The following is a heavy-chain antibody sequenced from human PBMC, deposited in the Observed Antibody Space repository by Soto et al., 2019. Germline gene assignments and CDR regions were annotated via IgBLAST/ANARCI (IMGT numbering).Heavy chain of an antibody. D-gene: IGHD3-9*01. CDR3: ATRGLRYFGWSHEIDY. CDR1: GYTLTELS. V-gene: IGHV1-24*01. J-gene: IGHJ4*02. Sequence: ASVKVSCKVSGYTLTELSMHWVRQAPGKGLEWMGGFDPEDGETIYAQKFQGRVTMTEDTSTDTAYMELSSLRSEDTAVYYCATRGLRYFGWSHEIDYWGQGTLVTVSS. CDR2: FDPEDGET.